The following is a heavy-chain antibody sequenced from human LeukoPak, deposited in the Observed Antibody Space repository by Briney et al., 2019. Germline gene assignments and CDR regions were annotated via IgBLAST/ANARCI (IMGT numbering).Heavy chain of an antibody. D-gene: IGHD3-3*01. CDR2: IWYDESKK. CDR3: ARGFAVVIGLTDY. CDR1: GFTFSSYG. J-gene: IGHJ4*02. V-gene: IGHV3-33*01. Sequence: PGGALRLSFAASGFTFSSYGIHWVRQAPGRGVGWVADIWYDESKKYYADSVKGRFTNSRDNSKNTLYLQMNSLRAEDTAVYHCARGFAVVIGLTDYWGQGTLVTVSS.